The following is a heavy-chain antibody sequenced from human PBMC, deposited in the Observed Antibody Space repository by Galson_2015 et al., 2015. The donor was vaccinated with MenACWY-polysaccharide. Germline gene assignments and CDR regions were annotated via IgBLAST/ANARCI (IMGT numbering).Heavy chain of an antibody. D-gene: IGHD2-15*01. V-gene: IGHV3-23*01. CDR3: GKVAGFCSDATCYADY. Sequence: SLRLSCAASGFTFSSYAMTWVRQAPGKGLQWVSAISFSGGHRHYADSVKGRFTISRDNSKATVYLQMDNVRAEDTAVYYCGKVAGFCSDATCYADYWGQGTLVTVSS. CDR1: GFTFSSYA. J-gene: IGHJ4*02. CDR2: ISFSGGHR.